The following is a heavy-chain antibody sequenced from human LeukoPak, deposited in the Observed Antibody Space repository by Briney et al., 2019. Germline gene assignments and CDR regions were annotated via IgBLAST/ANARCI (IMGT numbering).Heavy chain of an antibody. CDR2: IYVTGNT. CDR3: ARAFTIFGAGGFDV. Sequence: SETLSLTCTISGDSINNYNWIWIRQPAGKGLEWIGRIYVTGNTNYKPSLKSRVAMSVDTSKNHFSLRLTSVTAADTAVYYCARAFTIFGAGGFDVWGQGTFVTVSS. V-gene: IGHV4-4*07. CDR1: GDSINNYN. D-gene: IGHD3-3*01. J-gene: IGHJ3*01.